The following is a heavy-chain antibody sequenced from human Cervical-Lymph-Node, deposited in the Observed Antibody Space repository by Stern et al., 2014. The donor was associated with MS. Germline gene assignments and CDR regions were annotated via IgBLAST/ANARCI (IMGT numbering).Heavy chain of an antibody. CDR1: GGTLSSYA. D-gene: IGHD4-17*01. J-gene: IGHJ3*02. CDR3: ARATVSRGAFDI. Sequence: QVQLVQSGAEVKKPGSSVKVSCKASGGTLSSYAISWVRQAPGQGPEWMGSIVPIFGAPNYATKLQVRVTINADESTRTAYMELSSLKSDDAAVYYCARATVSRGAFDIWGQGTMVTVSS. CDR2: IVPIFGAP. V-gene: IGHV1-69*15.